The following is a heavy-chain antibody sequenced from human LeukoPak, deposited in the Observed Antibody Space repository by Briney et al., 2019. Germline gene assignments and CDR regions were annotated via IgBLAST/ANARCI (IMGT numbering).Heavy chain of an antibody. V-gene: IGHV4-34*01. J-gene: IGHJ4*02. CDR2: INHSGST. D-gene: IGHD3-22*01. CDR1: GGSFSGYY. CDR3: ARARVGYYYDRRLPDS. Sequence: SETLSLTCAVYGGSFSGYYWGWMRQPPGKGREWIGEINHSGSTNYNPSLKSRVTISVDTSKNQFSLKLSSVTDADTAVYYCARARVGYYYDRRLPDSWGQGTLVTVSS.